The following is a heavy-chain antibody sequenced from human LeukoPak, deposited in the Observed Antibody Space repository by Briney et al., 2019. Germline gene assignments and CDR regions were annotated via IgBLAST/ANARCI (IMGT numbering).Heavy chain of an antibody. D-gene: IGHD2-15*01. CDR1: GFTFSSSA. CDR2: ISNNGGYT. J-gene: IGHJ4*02. Sequence: GGSLSLSCAASGFTFSSSAMSWVRQAPGKGLGWVSAISNNGGYTYYADSVQGRFTISRDNSKSTLCLQMNSLRAEDTAVYYCAKQLGYCSDGSCYFPYWGQGTLVTVSS. CDR3: AKQLGYCSDGSCYFPY. V-gene: IGHV3-23*01.